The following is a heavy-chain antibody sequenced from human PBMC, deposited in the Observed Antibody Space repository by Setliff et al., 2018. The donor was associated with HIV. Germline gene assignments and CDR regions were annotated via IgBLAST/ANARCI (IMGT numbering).Heavy chain of an antibody. V-gene: IGHV1-69*13. CDR3: ARGQRYSSSPYDY. Sequence: SVKVSCKASGGTFSTYVINWVRQAPGQGLEWMGGIIPIFGTTNYAQNFQGRVSITADGSTSTAYMQLSSLRSEDTAVYYCARGQRYSSSPYDYWGQGTLVTVSS. D-gene: IGHD6-6*01. J-gene: IGHJ4*02. CDR1: GGTFSTYV. CDR2: IIPIFGTT.